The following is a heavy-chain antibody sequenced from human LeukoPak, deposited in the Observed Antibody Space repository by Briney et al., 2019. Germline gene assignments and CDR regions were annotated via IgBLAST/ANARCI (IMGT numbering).Heavy chain of an antibody. CDR1: GYTFIRYD. D-gene: IGHD6-19*01. V-gene: IGHV1-2*02. CDR2: INPNSGGT. CDR3: ARMGKQWLVLDY. Sequence: GASVTVSCTASGYTFIRYDISWVRQAPGQGLEWMGWINPNSGGTNYAQKFQGRVTMTRDTSISTAYMELSRLRSDDTAVYYCARMGKQWLVLDYWGQGTLVTVSS. J-gene: IGHJ4*02.